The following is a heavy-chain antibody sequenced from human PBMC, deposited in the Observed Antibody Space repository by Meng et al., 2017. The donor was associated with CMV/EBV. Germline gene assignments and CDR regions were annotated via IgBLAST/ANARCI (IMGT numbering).Heavy chain of an antibody. CDR1: AGSISSYY. V-gene: IGHV4-59*01. D-gene: IGHD3-3*01. CDR2: IYYNGNT. CDR3: ARGGTDYWSGYVWFDP. J-gene: IGHJ5*02. Sequence: GSLRLSCTVSAGSISSYYWTWIRQPPGKGLEWVGYIYYNGNTNYNPSLKSRVTISVDTSKNQFSLKMSYVTAADTAVYYCARGGTDYWSGYVWFDPWGQGTLVPSPQ.